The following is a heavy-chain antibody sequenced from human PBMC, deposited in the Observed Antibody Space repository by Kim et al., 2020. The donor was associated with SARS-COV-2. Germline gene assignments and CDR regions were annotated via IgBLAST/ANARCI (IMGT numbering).Heavy chain of an antibody. J-gene: IGHJ6*03. Sequence: SENLSLTCTVSGGSISRYYWSWIRQTPGKGLEWIGYIYNSGSTIYNPSLKSRVTISLDTSKNQFSLKLNSVTAADTAVYFCSRSLDYSYYMDVWGKWTTV. CDR1: GGSISRYY. V-gene: IGHV4-59*01. CDR3: SRSLDYSYYMDV. CDR2: IYNSGST.